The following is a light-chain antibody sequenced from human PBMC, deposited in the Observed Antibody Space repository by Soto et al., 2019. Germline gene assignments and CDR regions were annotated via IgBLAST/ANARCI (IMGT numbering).Light chain of an antibody. Sequence: EIVMTQSPDTLSVSPGERATLSCRDSQSVSSSYLAWYQQKPGQAPRLLIYGASSRATGIPDRLRGSGSGTDFTLTISRLEPEDFAVYYCQQYGSSSWTFGQGTKVDI. V-gene: IGKV3-20*01. J-gene: IGKJ1*01. CDR2: GAS. CDR1: QSVSSSY. CDR3: QQYGSSSWT.